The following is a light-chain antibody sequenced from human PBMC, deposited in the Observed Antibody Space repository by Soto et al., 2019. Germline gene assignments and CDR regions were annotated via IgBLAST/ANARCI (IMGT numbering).Light chain of an antibody. V-gene: IGKV2-29*03. Sequence: DIVMTQHPLSLSVTTGQPASISCKSSQSLLHCDGKTYLYWYLQKPGQPPQLLIYKASSLESGVPSRFSGSGSGTEFTLTISSLQPDDFATYYCQQYNSYLGTFGQGTKVDI. CDR2: KAS. CDR1: QSLLHCDGKTY. J-gene: IGKJ1*01. CDR3: QQYNSYLGT.